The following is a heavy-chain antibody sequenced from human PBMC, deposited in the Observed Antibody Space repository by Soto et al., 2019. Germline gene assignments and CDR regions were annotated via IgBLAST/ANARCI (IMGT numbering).Heavy chain of an antibody. Sequence: QMQLVQSGAEVKKTGSSVKVSCKASGYTLTYRYLHWVRQAPGQALEWMGWITPFNGNTNYAQKFQDRVTITRDRSMSTAYMELSSLRSEDTAMYYCASSERYFDWLFLTGAFDIWGQGTMVTVSS. CDR1: GYTLTYRY. V-gene: IGHV1-45*02. CDR2: ITPFNGNT. J-gene: IGHJ3*02. D-gene: IGHD3-9*01. CDR3: ASSERYFDWLFLTGAFDI.